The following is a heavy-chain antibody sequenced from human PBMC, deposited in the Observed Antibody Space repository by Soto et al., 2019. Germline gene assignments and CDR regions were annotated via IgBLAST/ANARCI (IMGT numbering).Heavy chain of an antibody. CDR2: IYYRGNA. J-gene: IGHJ4*02. D-gene: IGHD1-1*01. V-gene: IGHV4-39*01. CDR3: ARLEALATISYYFDF. CDR1: DDSINSDKYY. Sequence: QLQLQESGPGLVKPSETLSLTCSVSDDSINSDKYYWGWIRQPPGKGLEWIGSIYYRGNAYYNPSLQTRVTISLDKSRIQFSLKLNSVTAADSAVYFCARLEALATISYYFDFWGPGALVTVSS.